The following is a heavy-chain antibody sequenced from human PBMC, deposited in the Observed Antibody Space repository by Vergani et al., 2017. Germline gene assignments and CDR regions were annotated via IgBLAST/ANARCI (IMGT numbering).Heavy chain of an antibody. D-gene: IGHD5-18*01. CDR1: GGPFSSYT. CDR2: IILILGIA. V-gene: IGHV1-69*02. Sequence: QVQLVQSGAGVKKPGSSLRFSCKASGGPFSSYTISWVRQAPGQGLEWMGRIILILGIANYDQKFKGRVTITADKSTSTAYMELSSLRSEDTAVYYCADVDTAMVTDYWGQGTLVTVSS. CDR3: ADVDTAMVTDY. J-gene: IGHJ4*02.